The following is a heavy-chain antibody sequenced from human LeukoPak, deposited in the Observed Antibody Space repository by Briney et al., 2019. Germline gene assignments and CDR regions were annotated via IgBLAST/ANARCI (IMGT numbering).Heavy chain of an antibody. J-gene: IGHJ5*02. Sequence: SETLSLTCTVSGGSISSSSYYWGWIRQPPGKGLQWIGIIYYSGSTYHNPSLKSRLTISVDTSKNQFSLKLSSVTATDTAVYYCARRGYCSSTSCYEYWFDPWGQGTLVTVSS. CDR3: ARRGYCSSTSCYEYWFDP. CDR2: IYYSGST. V-gene: IGHV4-39*01. CDR1: GGSISSSSYY. D-gene: IGHD2-2*01.